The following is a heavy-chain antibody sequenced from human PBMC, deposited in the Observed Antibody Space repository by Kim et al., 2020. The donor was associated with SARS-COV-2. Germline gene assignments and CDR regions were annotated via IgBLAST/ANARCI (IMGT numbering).Heavy chain of an antibody. CDR2: ISGDGGST. CDR1: GFTFDDYA. Sequence: GGSLRLSCAASGFTFDDYAMHWVRQAPGKGLEWVSLISGDGGSTYYADSVKGRFTISRDNSKNSLYLQMNSLRTEDTALYYCAKGRVEIHSGWYYYYYYMDVWGKGTTVTVSS. D-gene: IGHD6-19*01. CDR3: AKGRVEIHSGWYYYYYYMDV. J-gene: IGHJ6*03. V-gene: IGHV3-43*02.